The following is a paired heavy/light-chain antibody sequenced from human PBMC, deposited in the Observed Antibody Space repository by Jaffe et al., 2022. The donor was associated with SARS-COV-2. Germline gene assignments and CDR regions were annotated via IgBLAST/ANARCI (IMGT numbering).Light chain of an antibody. V-gene: IGLV2-14*03. Sequence: QSALTQPASVSGSPGQSITISCTGTSSDVGGYNYVSWYQQHPGKAPKLMIYDVSYRPSGVSNRFSGSKSGNTASLTISGLQAEDEADYYCSSYTSSSTWVFGGGTKLTVL. CDR2: DVS. J-gene: IGLJ3*02. CDR3: SSYTSSSTWV. CDR1: SSDVGGYNY.
Heavy chain of an antibody. V-gene: IGHV4-39*01. D-gene: IGHD5-18*01. Sequence: QLRLQESGPGLVKPSETLSLTCTVSGGSISSSSYYWAWIRQPPGRGLEWIGSFYSGGRTYYNPSLKSRVTISVDMSKNQFSLKLSSVTAADTAVYYCARPILGGTARFDPWGLGTLVTVSS. CDR2: FYSGGRT. CDR3: ARPILGGTARFDP. CDR1: GGSISSSSYY. J-gene: IGHJ5*02.